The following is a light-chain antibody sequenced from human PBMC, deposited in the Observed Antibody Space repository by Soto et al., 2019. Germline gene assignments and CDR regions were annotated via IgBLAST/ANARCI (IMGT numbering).Light chain of an antibody. CDR1: SSDVGGYNY. Sequence: QSALTQPASVSGSPGQSITISCTGTSSDVGGYNYVSWYQQHPGKAPKLMIYDVSNRPSGVSNRFSGSKSGNTASLTISGLQAEDEADYYGSSYTSSSTFFGTGTKLTVL. V-gene: IGLV2-14*01. CDR2: DVS. CDR3: SSYTSSSTF. J-gene: IGLJ1*01.